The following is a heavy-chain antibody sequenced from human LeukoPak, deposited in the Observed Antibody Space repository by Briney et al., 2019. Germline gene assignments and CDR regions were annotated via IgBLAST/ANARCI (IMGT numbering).Heavy chain of an antibody. Sequence: ASVKVSCKASGYTFTMYYIHWVRQAPGQGLEWMGWINPNSGGTNYAQKFQGRVTMTRDTSISTAYMELSRLRSDDTAVYYCARDSAYVLYLTYYYYGMDVWGQGTTVTVSS. CDR2: INPNSGGT. V-gene: IGHV1-2*02. CDR3: ARDSAYVLYLTYYYYGMDV. J-gene: IGHJ6*02. D-gene: IGHD5-12*01. CDR1: GYTFTMYY.